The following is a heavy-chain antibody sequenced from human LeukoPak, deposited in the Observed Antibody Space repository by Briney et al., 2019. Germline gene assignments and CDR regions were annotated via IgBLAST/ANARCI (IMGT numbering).Heavy chain of an antibody. Sequence: PGGSLRLSCAASGFTVSSNYMSWVRQAPGKGLERVSVIYSGGSTYYADSVKGRFTISRDNSKNTLYLQMNSLRAEDTAVYYCARGGLVPAAYYYYYGMGVWGQGTTVTVSS. D-gene: IGHD2-2*01. CDR2: IYSGGST. CDR3: ARGGLVPAAYYYYYGMGV. CDR1: GFTVSSNY. J-gene: IGHJ6*02. V-gene: IGHV3-66*02.